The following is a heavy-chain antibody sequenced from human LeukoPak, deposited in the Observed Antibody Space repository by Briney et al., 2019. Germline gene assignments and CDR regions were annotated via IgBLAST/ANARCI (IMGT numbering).Heavy chain of an antibody. J-gene: IGHJ4*02. D-gene: IGHD1-26*01. Sequence: GRSLRLSCAASGFTFDDYAMHWVRQAPGKGLEWVSGISWNSGSIGYADSVKGRFTISRDNAKSSLYLQMNSLRAEDTALYYCAKGIGSGSYYGGPLDYWGQGTLVTVSS. CDR2: ISWNSGSI. CDR1: GFTFDDYA. V-gene: IGHV3-9*01. CDR3: AKGIGSGSYYGGPLDY.